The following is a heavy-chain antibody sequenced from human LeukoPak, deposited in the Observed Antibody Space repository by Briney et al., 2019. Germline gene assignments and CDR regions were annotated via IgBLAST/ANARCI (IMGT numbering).Heavy chain of an antibody. CDR2: ISSSSSYI. V-gene: IGHV3-21*01. Sequence: PGGSLRLSCAASGFTFSSYSMNWVRQAPGKGLEWVSSISSSSSYIYYADSVKGRFTISRDNAKNSLYLQMNSLRAEDTAVYYCARGGFRESAYYYDSSGYYPVDYWGQGTLVTVSS. CDR3: ARGGFRESAYYYDSSGYYPVDY. CDR1: GFTFSSYS. D-gene: IGHD3-22*01. J-gene: IGHJ4*02.